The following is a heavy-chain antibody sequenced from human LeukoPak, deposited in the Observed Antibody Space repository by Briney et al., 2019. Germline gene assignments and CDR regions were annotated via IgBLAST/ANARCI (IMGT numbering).Heavy chain of an antibody. D-gene: IGHD2-15*01. V-gene: IGHV4-34*01. CDR3: ASGGYYYYYGMDV. J-gene: IGHJ6*02. CDR2: INHSGST. Sequence: SETLSLTCAVYGGSFSGYYWSWIRQPPGKGLEWIGEINHSGSTNYNPSLKSRVTISVDTSKNQFSLKLSSVTAADTAVYYCASGGYYYYYGMDVWGQGTMVTLSS. CDR1: GGSFSGYY.